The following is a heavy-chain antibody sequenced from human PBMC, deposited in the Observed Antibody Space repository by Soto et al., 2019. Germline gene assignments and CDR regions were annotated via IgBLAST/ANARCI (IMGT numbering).Heavy chain of an antibody. CDR1: GFTFSDYY. CDR3: ARPLGNYYYGMDV. J-gene: IGHJ6*02. V-gene: IGHV3-11*06. Sequence: PGGSLSLSWGASGFTFSDYYMSWIRQAPGKGLEWVSYISSSSSYTNYADSVKGRFTISRDNAKNSLYLQMNSLRAEDTAVYYCARPLGNYYYGMDVWGQGTTVTVSS. D-gene: IGHD7-27*01. CDR2: ISSSSSYT.